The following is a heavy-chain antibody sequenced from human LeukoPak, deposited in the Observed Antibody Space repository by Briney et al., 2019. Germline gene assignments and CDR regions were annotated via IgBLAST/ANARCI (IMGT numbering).Heavy chain of an antibody. Sequence: ESGGGLVNPGGSLRLSCAASGFIFNDYYMSWIRQAPGKGLEWVSYISSSSSDTNYADSVKGRFTISRDNAKNSLYLQMNSLRDEDTAVYYCARDVRWLRFVFDYWGQGIPVTVSS. V-gene: IGHV3-11*06. J-gene: IGHJ4*02. CDR3: ARDVRWLRFVFDY. CDR2: ISSSSSDT. CDR1: GFIFNDYY. D-gene: IGHD5-12*01.